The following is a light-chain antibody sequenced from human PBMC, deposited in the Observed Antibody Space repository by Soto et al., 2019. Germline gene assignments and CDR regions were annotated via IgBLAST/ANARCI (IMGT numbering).Light chain of an antibody. Sequence: ETVLTQSPGTLSLSPGEKATLSCRASQSVARSYLAWYQQKPGQAPRVLIYSASSRATGIPDRFSGSGSGTDFTLTISRLEPEDFAVYYCQQYGSSPWTFGQGTKVDI. CDR3: QQYGSSPWT. CDR2: SAS. V-gene: IGKV3-20*01. CDR1: QSVARSY. J-gene: IGKJ1*01.